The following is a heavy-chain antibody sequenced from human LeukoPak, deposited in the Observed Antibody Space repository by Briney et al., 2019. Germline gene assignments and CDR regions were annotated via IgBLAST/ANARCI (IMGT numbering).Heavy chain of an antibody. V-gene: IGHV3-48*03. D-gene: IGHD6-19*01. J-gene: IGHJ5*02. Sequence: GGSLRLSCVASGFTFSSYEMNWVRQAPGKGLEWVSYISGSGGTIYYGDSVKGRFTISRDNAKNSMYLQMNSLRAEDTAVYYCALSEAAAGTAVAGRNNRFDPWGQGTLVTVSS. CDR1: GFTFSSYE. CDR2: ISGSGGTI. CDR3: ALSEAAAGTAVAGRNNRFDP.